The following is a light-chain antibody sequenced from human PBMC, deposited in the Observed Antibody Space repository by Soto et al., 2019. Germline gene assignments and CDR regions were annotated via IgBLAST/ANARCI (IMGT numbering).Light chain of an antibody. V-gene: IGKV1-5*01. CDR1: QSISSW. CDR3: QQYNSYSPTT. Sequence: DSQMTGSPSTLSAAVGDRVTSTCRASQSISSWLAWYQQKPGKAPKLLIYDASSLESGVPSRFSGSGSGTEFTLTISSLQPDDFATYYCQQYNSYSPTTFGQGTKVDNK. CDR2: DAS. J-gene: IGKJ1*01.